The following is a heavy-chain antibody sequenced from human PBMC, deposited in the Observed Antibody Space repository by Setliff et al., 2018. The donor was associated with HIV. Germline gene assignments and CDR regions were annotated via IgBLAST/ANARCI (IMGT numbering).Heavy chain of an antibody. J-gene: IGHJ4*02. V-gene: IGHV3-30*04. CDR2: ISIDGSHK. CDR3: ASGYSSSSPRRDY. Sequence: GGSLRLSCAASGFVFNNYVFTWVRQAPGKGLEWVAVISIDGSHKYYADSVKGRFTISRDNSKNTLNLQMNSLRAEDTAVYYCASGYSSSSPRRDYWGQGTLVTVSS. CDR1: GFVFNNYV. D-gene: IGHD6-6*01.